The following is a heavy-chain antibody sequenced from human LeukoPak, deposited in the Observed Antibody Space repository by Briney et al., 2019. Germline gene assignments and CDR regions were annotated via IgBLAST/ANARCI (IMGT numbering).Heavy chain of an antibody. CDR2: IYSRGTT. Sequence: SETLSLTCTVSGGSIRSGSYYWSWIRQPAGKGLEWIGHIYSRGTTNYNPSVKSRVTVSLDTSKNQISLKLSSVTAADTAIYYCARVYTVMGATTVDHYHYYMDVWGKGTTVTVSS. CDR3: ARVYTVMGATTVDHYHYYMDV. J-gene: IGHJ6*03. V-gene: IGHV4-61*09. D-gene: IGHD5-18*01. CDR1: GGSIRSGSYY.